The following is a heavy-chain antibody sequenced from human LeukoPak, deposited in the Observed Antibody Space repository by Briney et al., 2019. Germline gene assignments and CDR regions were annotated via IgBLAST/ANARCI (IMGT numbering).Heavy chain of an antibody. D-gene: IGHD2-2*02. Sequence: AXSGGSISSSNXXSWGRPPRGXXVGXGGYIYYSGSTNYNPSLKSRVTISGDTAKNQFSLKMSSVTAADTAVYYCAGTLRSVVVPAAIHSAYWFDPWGQGTLVTVSS. J-gene: IGHJ5*02. CDR3: AGTLRSVVVPAAIHSAYWFDP. CDR2: IYYSGST. CDR1: GGSISSSNX. V-gene: IGHV4-4*02.